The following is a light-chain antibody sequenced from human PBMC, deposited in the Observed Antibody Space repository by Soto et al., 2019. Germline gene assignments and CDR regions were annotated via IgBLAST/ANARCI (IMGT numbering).Light chain of an antibody. CDR2: GTS. Sequence: EIVWTQSPGTLSLSPGERATLSCRASQRVSSSYLAWYQQKPGQAPRLLIYGTSSRATGIPARFSGSGSGTDFTLTIRRLVPEDFAVYFCQHYGGSPLVTFGQGTRLQIK. CDR3: QHYGGSPLVT. CDR1: QRVSSSY. J-gene: IGKJ5*01. V-gene: IGKV3-20*01.